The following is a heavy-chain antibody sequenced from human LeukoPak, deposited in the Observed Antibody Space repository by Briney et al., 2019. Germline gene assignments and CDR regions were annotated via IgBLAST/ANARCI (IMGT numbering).Heavy chain of an antibody. J-gene: IGHJ4*02. CDR3: ARWAHYDILTGSKTVGYYFDY. Sequence: PSETLSLTCTVSGGSISSYHWSWIRQPPGKGLEWIGYTYYSGSTNYNPSLKSRVTISVDTSKNQFSLKLSSVTAADTAVYYCARWAHYDILTGSKTVGYYFDYWGQGTLVTVSS. V-gene: IGHV4-59*01. CDR2: TYYSGST. CDR1: GGSISSYH. D-gene: IGHD3-9*01.